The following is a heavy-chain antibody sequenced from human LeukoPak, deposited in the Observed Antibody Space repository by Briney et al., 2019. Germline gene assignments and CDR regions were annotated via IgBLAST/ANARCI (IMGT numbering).Heavy chain of an antibody. Sequence: SVKVSCKASGYTFTGYYMHWVRQAPGQGLEWMGWINPNSGGTNYAQKFQGRVTMTRDTSISTAYMELTRLRAGDTGVYYCARGPPISNGWGTYYFDLRGQGNLVTVSS. D-gene: IGHD6-19*01. CDR3: ARGPPISNGWGTYYFDL. J-gene: IGHJ4*02. CDR1: GYTFTGYY. V-gene: IGHV1-2*02. CDR2: INPNSGGT.